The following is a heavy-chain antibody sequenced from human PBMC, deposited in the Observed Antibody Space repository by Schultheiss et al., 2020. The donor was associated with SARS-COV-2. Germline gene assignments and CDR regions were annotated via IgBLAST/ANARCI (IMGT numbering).Heavy chain of an antibody. CDR3: ARQDSGWAFDY. CDR1: GYSFTSYW. V-gene: IGHV5-51*01. Sequence: GASLKISCKGSGYSFTSYWIGWVRQRPGKGLEWMGIIYPGDSDTRNSPSVPGQVTISADKSTSTAYLQWSSLKASDTAMYYCARQDSGWAFDYWGQGALVTVSS. D-gene: IGHD6-19*01. CDR2: IYPGDSDT. J-gene: IGHJ4*02.